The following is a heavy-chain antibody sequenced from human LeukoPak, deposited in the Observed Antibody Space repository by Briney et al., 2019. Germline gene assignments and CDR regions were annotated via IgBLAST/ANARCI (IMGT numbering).Heavy chain of an antibody. Sequence: DSVKGRFTISRDNSKNTLYLQMNSLRAEDTAVYYCAKDRLLAQYYYDSSGQAFDYWGQGTLLTVSS. V-gene: IGHV3-30*02. J-gene: IGHJ4*02. D-gene: IGHD3-22*01. CDR3: AKDRLLAQYYYDSSGQAFDY.